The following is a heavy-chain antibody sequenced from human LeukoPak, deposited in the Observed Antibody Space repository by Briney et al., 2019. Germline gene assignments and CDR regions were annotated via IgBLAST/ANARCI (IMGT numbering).Heavy chain of an antibody. J-gene: IGHJ4*02. V-gene: IGHV1-2*06. D-gene: IGHD2-15*01. CDR2: INPNSGGT. Sequence: ASVKVSYKASGYTFTGYYMHWVRQAPGQGLEGMGRINPNSGGTNYAQKFQGRVTMTRDTSISTAYMELSRLRSDDTAVYYCAREGSDSCHDYWGQGTLVTVSS. CDR1: GYTFTGYY. CDR3: AREGSDSCHDY.